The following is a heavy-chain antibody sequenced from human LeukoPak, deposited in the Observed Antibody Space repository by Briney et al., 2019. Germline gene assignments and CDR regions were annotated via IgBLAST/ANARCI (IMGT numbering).Heavy chain of an antibody. V-gene: IGHV3-15*01. J-gene: IGHJ4*02. D-gene: IGHD6-19*01. CDR3: TTIDSSGWYYFDY. CDR1: GFTFSNAW. Sequence: GGSLRLSCAASGFTFSNAWMSWVRQAPGKGLEWVGRIKSKTDGGTTDCAAPVKGRFTISRDDSKNTLYLQMNSLKTEDTAVYYCTTIDSSGWYYFDYWGQGTLVTVSS. CDR2: IKSKTDGGTT.